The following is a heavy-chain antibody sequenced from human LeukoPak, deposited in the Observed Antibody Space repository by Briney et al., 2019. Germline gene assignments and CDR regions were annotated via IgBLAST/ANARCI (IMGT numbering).Heavy chain of an antibody. CDR3: ARAVAMIVVVILDY. CDR2: ISYDGSSK. Sequence: PGGSLRLSCAASGFTFSSYAMHWVRQAPGKGLEWVAVISYDGSSKYYADSVKGRFTISRDNSKNTLYLQMNSLRAEDTAVYYCARAVAMIVVVILDYWGQGTLVTVSS. CDR1: GFTFSSYA. J-gene: IGHJ4*02. D-gene: IGHD3-22*01. V-gene: IGHV3-30-3*01.